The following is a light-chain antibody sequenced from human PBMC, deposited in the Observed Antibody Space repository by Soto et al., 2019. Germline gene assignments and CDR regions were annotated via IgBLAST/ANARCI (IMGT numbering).Light chain of an antibody. V-gene: IGLV2-14*01. CDR3: SSYTSSSTLV. CDR2: EVS. J-gene: IGLJ2*01. CDR1: SNDVGGYAY. Sequence: QSALTQPASVSGSPGQSITISCTGTSNDVGGYAYVSWYQQYPGKAPKLVISEVSNRPSGVSHRFSGSRSGNTASLTISGLQAEDEADYYCSSYTSSSTLVFGGGTKLTVL.